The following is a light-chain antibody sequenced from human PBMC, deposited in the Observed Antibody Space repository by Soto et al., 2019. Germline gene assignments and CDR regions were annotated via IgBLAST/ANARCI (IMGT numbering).Light chain of an antibody. V-gene: IGKV3-20*01. CDR3: QQYGSSPLT. CDR1: QSVSSY. J-gene: IGKJ4*01. CDR2: DIL. Sequence: EVVLTQSPGTLSLSVGERVTLSWRASQSVSSYLAWYQQSPGQAPRLPIYDILNRATGPPDRFSGSWSGTDFTLTISRLQPEDFTVYYCQQYGSSPLTFGRGTTVEIK.